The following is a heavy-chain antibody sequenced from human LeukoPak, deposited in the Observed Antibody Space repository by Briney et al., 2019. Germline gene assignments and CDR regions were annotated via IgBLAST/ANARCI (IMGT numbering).Heavy chain of an antibody. V-gene: IGHV4-59*01. CDR1: GGSISSYY. CDR3: ARSLYGDRGYFQH. Sequence: PSETLSLTCTVSGGSISSYYWSWIRQPPGKGLEWIGYIYYSGSTNYNPSLKSRVTISVDTSKNQFSLKLSSVTAADTAVYYCARSLYGDRGYFQHWGQGTLVTASS. CDR2: IYYSGST. D-gene: IGHD4-17*01. J-gene: IGHJ1*01.